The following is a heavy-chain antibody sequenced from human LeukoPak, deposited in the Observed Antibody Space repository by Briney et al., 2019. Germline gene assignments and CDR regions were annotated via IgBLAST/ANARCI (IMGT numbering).Heavy chain of an antibody. CDR2: IKQDGSEK. D-gene: IGHD6-6*01. CDR1: GFTFSSYW. CDR3: ARGMSSSTIYYYYYMDV. V-gene: IGHV3-7*01. J-gene: IGHJ6*03. Sequence: GGSLRLSCAASGFTFSSYWMSWVRQAPGKGLEWVANIKQDGSEKYYVDSVKGRFTISGDNAKNSLYLQMNSLRAEDTAVYYCARGMSSSTIYYYYYMDVWGKGTTVTVSS.